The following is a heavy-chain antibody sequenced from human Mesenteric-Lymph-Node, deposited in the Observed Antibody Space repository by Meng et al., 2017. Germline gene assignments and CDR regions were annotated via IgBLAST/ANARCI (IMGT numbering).Heavy chain of an antibody. V-gene: IGHV4-59*12. CDR3: ARDAKDYYGSGSYYNS. Sequence: SETLSLTCTVSGGSISSYYWSWIRQPPGKGLEWIGYIYYSGSTYYNPSLKSRVTISVDTSKNQFSLKLSSVTAADTAVYYCARDAKDYYGSGSYYNSWGQGTLVTVSS. D-gene: IGHD3-10*01. J-gene: IGHJ5*02. CDR1: GGSISSYY. CDR2: IYYSGST.